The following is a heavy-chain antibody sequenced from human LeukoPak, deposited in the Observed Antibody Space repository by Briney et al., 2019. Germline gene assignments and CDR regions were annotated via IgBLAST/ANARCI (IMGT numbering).Heavy chain of an antibody. Sequence: PSETLSLTCTVSGGSISSSSYYWGWIRQPPGKGLEWIGRIYTSGSTNYNPSLKSRVTMSVDTSKNQFSLKLSSVTAADTAVYYCAGAYYYDSSGYIYAFDIWGQGTMVTVSS. J-gene: IGHJ3*02. D-gene: IGHD3-22*01. CDR2: IYTSGST. V-gene: IGHV4-39*07. CDR3: AGAYYYDSSGYIYAFDI. CDR1: GGSISSSSYY.